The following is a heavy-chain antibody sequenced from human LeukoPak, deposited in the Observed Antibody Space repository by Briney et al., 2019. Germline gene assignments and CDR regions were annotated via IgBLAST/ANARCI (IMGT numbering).Heavy chain of an antibody. CDR1: GFNFSNYA. CDR2: ISNSGRST. J-gene: IGHJ4*02. CDR3: AKADRAHCSSTSCHRTD. D-gene: IGHD2-2*01. Sequence: GGSLRLSCTASGFNFSNYAMNWVRQAPGKGLEWVSTISNSGRSTHYADPVEGRFTVSRDNSKNTVFLQMDSLRADDSAIYYCAKADRAHCSSTSCHRTDWGQGILVTVSS. V-gene: IGHV3-23*01.